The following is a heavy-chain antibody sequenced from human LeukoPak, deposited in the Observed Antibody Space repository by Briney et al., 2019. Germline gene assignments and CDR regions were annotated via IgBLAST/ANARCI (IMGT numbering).Heavy chain of an antibody. CDR2: ISTYNGNT. V-gene: IGHV1-18*01. CDR3: ARDPTAATFDY. D-gene: IGHD5-18*01. J-gene: IGHJ4*02. CDR1: GYTFPSYG. Sequence: ASVKVSFKASGYTFPSYGISWVRQAPGQGLEWMGWISTYNGNTNYAQKLQGRVTMTTDTSTTTAYMELRSLTSDDTAVYYCARDPTAATFDYWGQGTLVTVSS.